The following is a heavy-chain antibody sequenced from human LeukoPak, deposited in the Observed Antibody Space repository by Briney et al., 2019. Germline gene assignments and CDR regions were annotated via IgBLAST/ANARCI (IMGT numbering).Heavy chain of an antibody. Sequence: SETLSLTCTVSGGSISRYYWSWIRQPPGKGLEWIGYIYYSGSTNYNPSLKSRVTISVDTSKNQFSLKLSSVTAADTAVYYCARGRETYYDFWSGKKSGYYYGMDVWGQGTTVTVSS. CDR1: GGSISRYY. D-gene: IGHD3-3*01. CDR2: IYYSGST. CDR3: ARGRETYYDFWSGKKSGYYYGMDV. J-gene: IGHJ6*02. V-gene: IGHV4-59*01.